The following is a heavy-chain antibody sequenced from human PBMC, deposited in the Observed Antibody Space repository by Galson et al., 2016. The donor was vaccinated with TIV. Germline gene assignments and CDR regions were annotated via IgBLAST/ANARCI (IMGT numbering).Heavy chain of an antibody. V-gene: IGHV1-46*01. CDR2: IDPTSGGT. Sequence: VSCKASGYTFVTYYMHWVRQAPGQGLEWVGVIDPTSGGTTYAQRFQGRVTMTRDTSTSTVYMDLSNLRSDDTAVFYCAVWSNIYFFALWGQGTLITVSS. D-gene: IGHD2-2*02. CDR3: AVWSNIYFFAL. CDR1: GYTFVTYY. J-gene: IGHJ4*02.